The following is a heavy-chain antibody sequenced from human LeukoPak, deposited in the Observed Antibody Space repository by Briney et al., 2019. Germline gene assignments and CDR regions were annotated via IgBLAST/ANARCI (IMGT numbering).Heavy chain of an antibody. CDR2: IRYDGINK. J-gene: IGHJ4*02. Sequence: GGSLRLSCAASGFTFSSSVMHWVRQAPGKGLEWVAFIRYDGINKYYVDSVKGRFTISRDNSKNTLYLQMNSLRVDDTAVYYCTKDPVDTPDYWGQGTLVTVSS. CDR1: GFTFSSSV. CDR3: TKDPVDTPDY. V-gene: IGHV3-30*02. D-gene: IGHD5-18*01.